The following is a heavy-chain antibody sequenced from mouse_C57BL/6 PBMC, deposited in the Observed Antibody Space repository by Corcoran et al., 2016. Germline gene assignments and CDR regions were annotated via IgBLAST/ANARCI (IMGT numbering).Heavy chain of an antibody. CDR3: ARRYYGSSRYVDV. V-gene: IGHV1-26*01. J-gene: IGHJ1*03. CDR1: GYTFTDYY. CDR2: INPNNGGT. Sequence: EVQLQQSVPELVKPGASVKISCKASGYTFTDYYMNWVKQSHGKSLEWFGDINPNNGGTSYNQKFKGKATLTVDKSSSTAYMELRSLTSEDSAVYYCARRYYGSSRYVDVWGTGTTVTVS. D-gene: IGHD1-1*01.